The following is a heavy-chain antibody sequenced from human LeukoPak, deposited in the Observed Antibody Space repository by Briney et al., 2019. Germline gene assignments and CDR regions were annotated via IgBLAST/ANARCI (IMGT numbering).Heavy chain of an antibody. CDR1: GGSFSGYY. CDR3: AKERIVLDYGDYAAGPLDY. V-gene: IGHV4-34*01. J-gene: IGHJ4*02. Sequence: SETLSLTCAVYGGSFSGYYWSWIRQPPGKGLEWIGEINHSGSTNYNPSLKSRVTISVDTSKNQFSLKLSSVTAADTAVYYCAKERIVLDYGDYAAGPLDYWGQGTLVTVSS. D-gene: IGHD4-17*01. CDR2: INHSGST.